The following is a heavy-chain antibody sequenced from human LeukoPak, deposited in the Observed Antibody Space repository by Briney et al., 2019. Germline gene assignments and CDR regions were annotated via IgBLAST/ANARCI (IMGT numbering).Heavy chain of an antibody. D-gene: IGHD2-21*01. CDR1: GGSISSSSYY. CDR2: IYYSGST. Sequence: PSETLSLTCTVSGGSISSSSYYWGWIRQPPGKGLEWIGSIYYSGSTYYNPSLKSRVTISVDTSKNQFSLKLSSVTAADTAVYYCARNRDPYFIDAFDIWGQGTMVTVSS. CDR3: ARNRDPYFIDAFDI. J-gene: IGHJ3*02. V-gene: IGHV4-39*07.